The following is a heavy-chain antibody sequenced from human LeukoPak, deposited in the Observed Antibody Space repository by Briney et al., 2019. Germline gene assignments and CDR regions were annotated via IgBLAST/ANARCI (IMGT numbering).Heavy chain of an antibody. V-gene: IGHV3-23*01. D-gene: IGHD3-16*01. J-gene: IGHJ3*02. CDR2: ISGSGGST. Sequence: GGSLRLSCAAPGFTFSSYAMSWVRQAPGKGLEWVSAISGSGGSTYYADSVKGRFTISRDNSKNTLYLQMNSLRAEDTAVYYCAKFYDGRGAFDIWGQGTMVTVSS. CDR1: GFTFSSYA. CDR3: AKFYDGRGAFDI.